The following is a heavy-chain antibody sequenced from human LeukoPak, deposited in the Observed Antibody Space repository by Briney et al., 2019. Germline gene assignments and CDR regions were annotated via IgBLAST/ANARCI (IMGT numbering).Heavy chain of an antibody. J-gene: IGHJ4*02. Sequence: PGGSLRLSCAASGFTFSSYAMSWVRQAPGKGLEWVSAISGSGGSTYYADSVKGRFTISRDNSKNTRYLQMNSLRAEDTAVYYCAKNQYYYDSAAHYWGQGTLVTVSS. D-gene: IGHD3-22*01. CDR2: ISGSGGST. V-gene: IGHV3-23*01. CDR3: AKNQYYYDSAAHY. CDR1: GFTFSSYA.